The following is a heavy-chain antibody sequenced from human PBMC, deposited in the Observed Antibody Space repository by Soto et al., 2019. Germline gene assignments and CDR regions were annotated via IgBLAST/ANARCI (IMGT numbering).Heavy chain of an antibody. CDR2: IPYDGSHQ. D-gene: IGHD3-3*01. Sequence: QVHLVESGGGVVQPGRSLRLSCAASGFTFSSHGMHWIRQAPGKGLEWVAVIPYDGSHQYYADSVKGRFSISRDNSKNTLYLQRNSLRAEDTAVYYCAKRRVVEREVQESDYWGQGTLVSVSS. J-gene: IGHJ4*02. CDR3: AKRRVVEREVQESDY. V-gene: IGHV3-30*18. CDR1: GFTFSSHG.